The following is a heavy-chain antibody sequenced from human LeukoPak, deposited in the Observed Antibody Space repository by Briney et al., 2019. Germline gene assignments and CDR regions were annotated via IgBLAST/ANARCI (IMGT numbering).Heavy chain of an antibody. V-gene: IGHV3-48*03. Sequence: PGGSLRLSCAASGFTFSSYEMNWVRPAPGKGLEWVSYISSSGSTIYYADSVKGRFTISRDNAKNSLYLQMNSLRAEDTAVYYCARDLRGNDYVWGSYRYIDYWGQGTLVTVSS. D-gene: IGHD3-16*02. J-gene: IGHJ4*02. CDR3: ARDLRGNDYVWGSYRYIDY. CDR2: ISSSGSTI. CDR1: GFTFSSYE.